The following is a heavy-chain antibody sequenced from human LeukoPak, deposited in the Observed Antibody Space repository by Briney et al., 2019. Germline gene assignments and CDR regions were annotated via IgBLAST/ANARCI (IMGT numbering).Heavy chain of an antibody. Sequence: PSETLSLTCTVSGGSISSSSYYWGWIRQPPGKGLEWIANIYYSGNTYYNPSLKSRVTISVDTSKNQFSLKLSSVTAADTAVYYCARLTSSWYQDWYFDLWGRGTLVTVS. V-gene: IGHV4-39*07. CDR3: ARLTSSWYQDWYFDL. CDR1: GGSISSSSYY. CDR2: IYYSGNT. J-gene: IGHJ2*01. D-gene: IGHD6-13*01.